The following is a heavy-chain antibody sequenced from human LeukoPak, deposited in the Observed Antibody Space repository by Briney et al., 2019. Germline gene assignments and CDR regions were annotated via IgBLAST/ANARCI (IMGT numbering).Heavy chain of an antibody. CDR1: GGSITSGDYY. CDR3: ASTPRYYYDILTGPWGDAFDI. Sequence: PSETLSLTCTVSGGSITSGDYYWSWIRQPPGKGLEWIGYIYYSGSTYYNPSLKSRVTISLDTSKNQFSLKLSSVTAADTAVYYCASTPRYYYDILTGPWGDAFDIWGQGTMVTASS. J-gene: IGHJ3*02. CDR2: IYYSGST. V-gene: IGHV4-30-4*08. D-gene: IGHD3-9*01.